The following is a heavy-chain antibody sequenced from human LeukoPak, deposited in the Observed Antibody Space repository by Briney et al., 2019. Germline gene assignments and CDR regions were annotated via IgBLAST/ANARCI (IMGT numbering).Heavy chain of an antibody. CDR3: ARGGSSGWYSRWFDP. CDR2: IYYSGST. CDR1: GGSISSYY. Sequence: SETLSLTCTVSGGSISSYYWSWIRQPPGKGLEWIGYIYYSGSTNYNPSLKSRVTISVDTSKNQFSLKLSSVTAADTAVYYCARGGSSGWYSRWFDPWGQGTLVTVSS. D-gene: IGHD6-19*01. J-gene: IGHJ5*02. V-gene: IGHV4-59*01.